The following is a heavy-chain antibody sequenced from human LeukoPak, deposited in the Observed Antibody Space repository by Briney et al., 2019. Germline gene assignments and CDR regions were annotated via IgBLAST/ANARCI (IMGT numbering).Heavy chain of an antibody. V-gene: IGHV3-30*04. CDR2: ISYDGSNK. J-gene: IGHJ4*02. CDR1: GFTFSSYA. Sequence: GRSLRLSCAASGFTFSSYAMHWVRQAPGKGLEWVAVISYDGSNKYYADSVEGRFTISRDNSKNTLYLQMNSLRAEDTAVYYCARERGKLPPNYFDYWGQGTLVTVSS. CDR3: ARERGKLPPNYFDY. D-gene: IGHD1-7*01.